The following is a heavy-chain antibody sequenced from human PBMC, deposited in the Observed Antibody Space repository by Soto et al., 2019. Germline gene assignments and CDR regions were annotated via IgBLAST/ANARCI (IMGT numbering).Heavy chain of an antibody. V-gene: IGHV4-30-4*01. CDR2: IYYSGST. D-gene: IGHD5-18*01. J-gene: IGHJ4*02. CDR3: ARVGVQLWPHFDY. CDR1: GGSISSGDYY. Sequence: SETLSLTCTVSGGSISSGDYYWSWIRQPPGKGLEWIGYIYYSGSTYYNPSLKSRVTISVDTSKNQFSLKLSSVTAADTAVYYCARVGVQLWPHFDYWGQGTLVNVSS.